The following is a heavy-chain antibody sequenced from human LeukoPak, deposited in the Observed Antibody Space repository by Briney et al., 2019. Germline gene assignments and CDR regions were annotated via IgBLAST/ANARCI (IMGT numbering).Heavy chain of an antibody. CDR3: ARKGYSISWYSP. D-gene: IGHD6-13*01. V-gene: IGHV4-39*07. Sequence: SETQSLTCTVSGDSISSSSYYWGWIRQPPGKGLEWIGSIYYSGSTSYNPSLKSRVTISLDTSKNQFSLKLTSVTAADTAVYYCARKGYSISWYSPWGQGTLVTVSS. CDR2: IYYSGST. CDR1: GDSISSSSYY. J-gene: IGHJ5*02.